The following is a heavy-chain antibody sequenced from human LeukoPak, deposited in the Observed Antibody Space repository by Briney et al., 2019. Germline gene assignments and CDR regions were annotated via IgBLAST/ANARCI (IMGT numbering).Heavy chain of an antibody. CDR3: ARAGTTLDAFDI. V-gene: IGHV3-30-3*01. J-gene: IGHJ3*02. CDR2: ISYDGSNK. D-gene: IGHD1-7*01. CDR1: GFTFSSYA. Sequence: GGSLRLSCAASGFTFSSYAMHWVRQAPGKGLEWVAVISYDGSNKYYAAAVKGRFTISRDNYKNTLYLQMTSLRAEATAVYSCARAGTTLDAFDIWGHGTMVTVSS.